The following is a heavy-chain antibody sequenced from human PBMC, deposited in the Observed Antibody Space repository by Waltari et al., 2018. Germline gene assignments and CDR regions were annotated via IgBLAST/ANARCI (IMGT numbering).Heavy chain of an antibody. CDR2: IFHSGET. D-gene: IGHD6-13*01. CDR1: GASISRRGYY. Sequence: QVQLQESGPGLVKPSQTLSLTCPVSGASISRRGYYWSWIRQHPGKGLEWIGYIFHSGETYYNPSLRSRVRISVDTSQNQFSLRLNSATAADTAVYYCARDGAAAAGLDYWGQGTLVTVSS. V-gene: IGHV4-31*03. CDR3: ARDGAAAAGLDY. J-gene: IGHJ4*02.